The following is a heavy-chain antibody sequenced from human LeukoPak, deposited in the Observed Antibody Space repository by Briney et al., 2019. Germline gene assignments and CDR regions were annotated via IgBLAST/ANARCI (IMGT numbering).Heavy chain of an antibody. Sequence: GGSLRLSCAASGFTFNNYWMHWVRQAPGKGLEWVSAISSSGGSTYYADSVKGRFTISRDNSKNTLYLQMNSLRAEDTAVYYCAKVNGYYGSGSDYWGQGTLVTVSS. CDR2: ISSSGGST. V-gene: IGHV3-23*01. D-gene: IGHD3-10*01. CDR3: AKVNGYYGSGSDY. J-gene: IGHJ4*02. CDR1: GFTFNNYW.